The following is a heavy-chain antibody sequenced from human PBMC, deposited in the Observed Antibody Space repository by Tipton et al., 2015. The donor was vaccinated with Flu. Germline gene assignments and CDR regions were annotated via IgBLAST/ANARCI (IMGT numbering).Heavy chain of an antibody. J-gene: IGHJ4*02. CDR3: SRETPSTYYYYFDS. CDR2: IYGNGST. CDR1: GGSITGGNFY. D-gene: IGHD3-10*01. Sequence: TLSLTCTVSGGSITGGNFYWSWIRQPAGKGLEWIGRIYGNGSTQYNSSLKSRVTLSLDTSKNQFSLKLTSVTAADTAVYYCSRETPSTYYYYFDSWGQGTRVTVSS. V-gene: IGHV4-61*02.